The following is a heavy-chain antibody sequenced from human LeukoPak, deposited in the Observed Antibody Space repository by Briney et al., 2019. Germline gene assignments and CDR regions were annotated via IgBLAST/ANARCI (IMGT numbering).Heavy chain of an antibody. Sequence: PSETLSLTCTVSGGSISSSSYYWGWIRRPPGKGLEWIGSIYYSGSTYYNPSLKSRVAISVDTSKNQFSLRLSSVTASDTAVYYCARRAPGRNFDYWGQGTLVTVSS. J-gene: IGHJ4*02. CDR2: IYYSGST. CDR3: ARRAPGRNFDY. V-gene: IGHV4-39*01. CDR1: GGSISSSSYY. D-gene: IGHD2-2*01.